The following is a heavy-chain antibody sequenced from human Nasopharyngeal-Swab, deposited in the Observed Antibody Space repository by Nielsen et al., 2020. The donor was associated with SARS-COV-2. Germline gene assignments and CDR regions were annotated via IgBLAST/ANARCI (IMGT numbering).Heavy chain of an antibody. Sequence: GESLKISCAASGFTFSSYAVSWVRQAPGKGLEWVSAISGSGGSTYYADSVKGRFTISRDNSKNTLYLQMNSLRAEDTAVYYCAKDTKYYGMDVWGQGTTVTVSS. CDR3: AKDTKYYGMDV. CDR2: ISGSGGST. J-gene: IGHJ6*02. V-gene: IGHV3-23*01. D-gene: IGHD2-2*01. CDR1: GFTFSSYA.